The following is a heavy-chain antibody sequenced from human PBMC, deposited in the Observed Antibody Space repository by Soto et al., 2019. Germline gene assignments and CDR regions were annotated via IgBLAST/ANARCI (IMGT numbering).Heavy chain of an antibody. J-gene: IGHJ4*02. CDR1: GFPFSSYA. V-gene: IGHV3-23*01. D-gene: IGHD6-6*01. CDR3: ARRFSSSSFYFDY. Sequence: EVQLLESGGGLVQPGGSLRLSCAASGFPFSSYARSWVRHAPDKGLEWVSAIGFTGDSTFYADSVKGRFTISRDNSKNTLYLQMNSLRAEDTAVYFCARRFSSSSFYFDYWGQGTLVTVSS. CDR2: IGFTGDST.